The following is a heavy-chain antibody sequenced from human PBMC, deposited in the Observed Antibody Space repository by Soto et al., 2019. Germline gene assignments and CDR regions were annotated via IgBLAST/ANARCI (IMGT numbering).Heavy chain of an antibody. CDR3: ARETHTVTTFDYYFDY. V-gene: IGHV4-30-2*01. CDR2: IYHSGST. Sequence: PSETLSLTCAVSGGSISSGGYSWSWIRQPPGKGLEWIGYIYHSGSTYYNPSLKSRVTISVDRSKNQFSLKLSSVTAADTAVYYCARETHTVTTFDYYFDYWGQGTLVTVSS. CDR1: GGSISSGGYS. D-gene: IGHD4-17*01. J-gene: IGHJ4*02.